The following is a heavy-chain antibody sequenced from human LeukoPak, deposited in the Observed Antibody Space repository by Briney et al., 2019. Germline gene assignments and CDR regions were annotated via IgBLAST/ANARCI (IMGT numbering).Heavy chain of an antibody. CDR1: GGSISSYY. Sequence: SETLSLTCTVSGGSISSYYWSWIRQPPGKGLEWIGYIYYSGSTNYNPSLKSRVTISVDTSKNQFSLKLSSVTAADTAVYYCARELSYSSSWYNWFDPWGQGTLVTVSS. V-gene: IGHV4-59*12. CDR3: ARELSYSSSWYNWFDP. CDR2: IYYSGST. J-gene: IGHJ5*02. D-gene: IGHD6-13*01.